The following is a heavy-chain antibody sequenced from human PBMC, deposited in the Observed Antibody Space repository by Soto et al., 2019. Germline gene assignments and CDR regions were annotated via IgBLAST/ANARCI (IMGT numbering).Heavy chain of an antibody. Sequence: GGSPRLSCAASGFTFSSYGMHWVRQAPGKGLEWVAVISYDGSNKYYADSVKGRFTISRDNSKNTLYLQMNSLRAEDTAVYYCAKDPERGRYSSGWYSYFDYWGQGTLVTVSS. V-gene: IGHV3-30*18. D-gene: IGHD6-19*01. J-gene: IGHJ4*02. CDR3: AKDPERGRYSSGWYSYFDY. CDR2: ISYDGSNK. CDR1: GFTFSSYG.